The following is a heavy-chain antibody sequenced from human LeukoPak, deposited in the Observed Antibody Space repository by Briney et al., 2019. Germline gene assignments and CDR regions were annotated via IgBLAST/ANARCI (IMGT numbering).Heavy chain of an antibody. V-gene: IGHV3-21*01. CDR2: ISASSSYI. CDR3: ARQTAAAVDY. D-gene: IGHD6-13*01. CDR1: GFTFSSYA. Sequence: GGSLRLSCAASGFTFSSYAIHWVRQPPGKGLEWVSSISASSSYIYYADSVKGRFTISRDNAKNSLYLQMNSLRADDTAVYFCARQTAAAVDYWGQGTLVTVSS. J-gene: IGHJ4*02.